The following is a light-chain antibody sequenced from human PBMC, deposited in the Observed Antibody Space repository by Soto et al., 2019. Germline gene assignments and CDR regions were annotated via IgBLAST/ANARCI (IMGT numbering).Light chain of an antibody. V-gene: IGKV3-20*01. CDR2: GVS. Sequence: EIVLTQSPATLSLSPGERATLSCGASQNINSNYLAWYQQRPGQAPRLLIYGVSSRATGIPDRFSGSGSGTDFTLTISRLEPEDFAVYYCQQYGSSPLTFGPGTKVDIK. CDR3: QQYGSSPLT. CDR1: QNINSNY. J-gene: IGKJ3*01.